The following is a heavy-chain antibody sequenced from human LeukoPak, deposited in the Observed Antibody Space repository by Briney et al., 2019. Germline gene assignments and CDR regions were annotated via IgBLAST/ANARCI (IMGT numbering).Heavy chain of an antibody. D-gene: IGHD1-26*01. CDR3: ATLTVGATWGGY. J-gene: IGHJ4*02. V-gene: IGHV4-39*07. CDR2: IYYSGST. CDR1: GGSISSSSYY. Sequence: PSETLSLTCTVSGGSISSSSYYWGWIRQPPGKGLEWIGSIYYSGSTYHNPSLKSRVTISVDTSKNQFSLKLSSVTAADTAVYYCATLTVGATWGGYWGQGTLVTVSS.